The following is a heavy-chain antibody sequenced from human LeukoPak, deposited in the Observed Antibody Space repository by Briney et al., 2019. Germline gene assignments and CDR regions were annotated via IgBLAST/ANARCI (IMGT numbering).Heavy chain of an antibody. CDR1: GFTFSSYW. CDR3: ARLYYYYYYMDV. V-gene: IGHV3-7*01. Sequence: GGSLRLSCAASGFTFSSYWMSWVRRAPGKGLEWGANIKQDGSEKYYVDSVKGRFTISRDNAKNSLYLQMNSLRAEDTAVYYCARLYYYYYYMDVWGKGTTVTVSS. J-gene: IGHJ6*03. CDR2: IKQDGSEK.